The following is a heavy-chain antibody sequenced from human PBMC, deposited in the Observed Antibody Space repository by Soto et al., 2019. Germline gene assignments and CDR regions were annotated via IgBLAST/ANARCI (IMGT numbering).Heavy chain of an antibody. J-gene: IGHJ4*02. CDR2: VKQDGSEK. Sequence: EVQLVGSGGGLVQPGGSLRVSCETSGFSFSDYWMSWVRQSPGKGMEWVANVKQDGSEKNYVDSVKGRFSISRDNARKSVYLQMNSLRGEDTAVYHCAAGRWMVRYWGQGTLVTVSS. CDR1: GFSFSDYW. V-gene: IGHV3-7*05. D-gene: IGHD5-18*01. CDR3: AAGRWMVRY.